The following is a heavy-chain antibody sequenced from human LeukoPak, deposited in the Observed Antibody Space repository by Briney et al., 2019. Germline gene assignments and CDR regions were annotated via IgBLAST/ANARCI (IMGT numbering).Heavy chain of an antibody. D-gene: IGHD3-22*01. V-gene: IGHV3-30*02. J-gene: IGHJ4*02. CDR2: IRYDGSNK. Sequence: GGSLRLSCAASGFTFSSYGMHWVRQAPGKGLEWVAFIRYDGSNKYYADSVKGRFTISRDNSKNTLYLQMNSLRAEDTAAYYCARESYSSGYYYDYWGQGTLFTVSS. CDR1: GFTFSSYG. CDR3: ARESYSSGYYYDY.